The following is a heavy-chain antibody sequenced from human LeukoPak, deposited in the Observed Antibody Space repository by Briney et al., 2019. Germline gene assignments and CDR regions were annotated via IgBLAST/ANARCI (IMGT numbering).Heavy chain of an antibody. V-gene: IGHV3-13*01. CDR1: GFTFSSYD. D-gene: IGHD3-10*01. CDR3: ARGRNYYGSGSYSLVFDY. Sequence: HPGGSLRLSCAASGFTFSSYDMHWVRQATGKGLEWVSAIGTAGDTYYPGSVKGRFTISRENAKNSLYLQMNSLRAGDTAVYYCARGRNYYGSGSYSLVFDYWGQGTLVTVSS. J-gene: IGHJ4*02. CDR2: IGTAGDT.